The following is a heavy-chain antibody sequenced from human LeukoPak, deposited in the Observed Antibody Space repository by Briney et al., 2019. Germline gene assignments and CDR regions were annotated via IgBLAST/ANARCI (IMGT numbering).Heavy chain of an antibody. J-gene: IGHJ5*02. CDR3: ASQELWFGDNWFDP. Sequence: SETLSLTCTVSGGSISSSSYYWSWIRQPAGKGLEWIGRIYTSGSTNYNPSLKSRVTMSVDTSKNQFSLELSSVTAADTAVYYCASQELWFGDNWFDPWGQGTLVTVSS. V-gene: IGHV4-61*02. D-gene: IGHD3-10*01. CDR2: IYTSGST. CDR1: GGSISSSSYY.